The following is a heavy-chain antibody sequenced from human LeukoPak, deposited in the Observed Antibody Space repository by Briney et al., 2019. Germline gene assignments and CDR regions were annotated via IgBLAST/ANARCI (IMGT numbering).Heavy chain of an antibody. J-gene: IGHJ4*02. CDR2: ISGSGDTT. Sequence: GGSLRLSCTASRFTFSTYAMSWVRQAPGKGLEWVSSISGSGDTTYYTGTVKGRFTISRDNSKNALYLQMSSLRAEDTAVYYCAKSQRNDQQVVQRIDYWGQGTLVTVSS. CDR1: RFTFSTYA. CDR3: AKSQRNDQQVVQRIDY. D-gene: IGHD2-2*01. V-gene: IGHV3-23*01.